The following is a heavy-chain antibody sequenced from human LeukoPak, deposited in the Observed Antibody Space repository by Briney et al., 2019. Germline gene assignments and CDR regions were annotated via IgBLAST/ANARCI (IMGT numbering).Heavy chain of an antibody. V-gene: IGHV4-4*07. Sequence: SETLSLTCTVSGGSISNYYWSWIRQPAGKGLEWIGRIYADGTNYNPSLKSRVTISIDTSKNQFSLKMTSVTAADTAVYYCARAREDTATTNGYFYYYYYYMDVWGKGTTVTVSS. CDR2: IYADGT. J-gene: IGHJ6*03. CDR1: GGSISNYY. CDR3: ARAREDTATTNGYFYYYYYYMDV. D-gene: IGHD5-18*01.